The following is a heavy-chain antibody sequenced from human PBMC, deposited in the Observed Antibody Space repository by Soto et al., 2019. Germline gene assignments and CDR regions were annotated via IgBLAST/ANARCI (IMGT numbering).Heavy chain of an antibody. CDR3: AKGGLLWFGELSLSPVY. J-gene: IGHJ4*02. V-gene: IGHV3-23*01. CDR1: GFTFSSYA. Sequence: LRLSCAASGFTFSSYAMSWVRQAPGKGLEWVSAISGSGGSTYYADSVKGRFTISRDNSKNTLYLQMNSLRAEDTAVYYCAKGGLLWFGELSLSPVYWGQGTLVTVSS. CDR2: ISGSGGST. D-gene: IGHD3-10*01.